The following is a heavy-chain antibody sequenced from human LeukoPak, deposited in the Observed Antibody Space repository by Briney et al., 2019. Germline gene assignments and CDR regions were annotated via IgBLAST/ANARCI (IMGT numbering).Heavy chain of an antibody. J-gene: IGHJ2*01. CDR2: IYYSGST. D-gene: IGHD6-19*01. V-gene: IGHV4-61*01. Sequence: SETLSLTCTVSGGSVSSGSYYWSWIRQPPGKGLEWIGYIYYSGSTNYNPSLKSRVTISVDTSKNQFSLKLSSVTAADTAVYYCARTCIAVAGDSWYWYFDLWGRGTLVTVSS. CDR1: GGSVSSGSYY. CDR3: ARTCIAVAGDSWYWYFDL.